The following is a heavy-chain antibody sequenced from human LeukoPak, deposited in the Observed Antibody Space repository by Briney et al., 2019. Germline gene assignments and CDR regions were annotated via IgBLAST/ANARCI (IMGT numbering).Heavy chain of an antibody. CDR1: GYTFTSYG. V-gene: IGHV1-18*01. D-gene: IGHD3-10*01. CDR3: ARMYGSGKN. CDR2: ISAYNGNT. Sequence: ASVKVSCKASGYTFTSYGISWVRQAPGQGLEWMGWISAYNGNTNYAQKFQGRVTITADESTSTAYMELSSLRSEDTAVYYCARMYGSGKNWGQGTLVTVSS. J-gene: IGHJ4*02.